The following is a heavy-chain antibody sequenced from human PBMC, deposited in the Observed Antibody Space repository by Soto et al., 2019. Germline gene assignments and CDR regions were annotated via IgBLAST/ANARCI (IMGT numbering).Heavy chain of an antibody. V-gene: IGHV1-69*06. CDR3: ATYPRPYKWTDI. J-gene: IGHJ4*02. CDR1: GSALTSYP. CDR2: IDPIVDTS. Sequence: QVRLEQSGAEVKKPGSSVRVSCQASGSALTSYPIHWVRQAPGQGLEWMGVIDPIVDTSNLAENFKTRLTLTADTSTKTVYMDLTSLRSDDTAIYFCATYPRPYKWTDIWGRGTQLTVSS. D-gene: IGHD1-20*01.